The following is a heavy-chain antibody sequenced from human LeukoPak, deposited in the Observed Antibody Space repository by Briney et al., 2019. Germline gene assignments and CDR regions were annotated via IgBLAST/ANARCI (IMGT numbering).Heavy chain of an antibody. V-gene: IGHV5-51*01. CDR3: ARSQSGSYSDAFDV. J-gene: IGHJ3*01. CDR2: IYPGDSDT. Sequence: GESLQLSCKGSGYTFTSYWIGWVRPMPGKGLEWMGIIYPGDSDTRYSPSFQGQVTISADKSISTAYLQWSSLKASDTAMFYCARSQSGSYSDAFDVWGQGTMVTVSS. CDR1: GYTFTSYW. D-gene: IGHD1-26*01.